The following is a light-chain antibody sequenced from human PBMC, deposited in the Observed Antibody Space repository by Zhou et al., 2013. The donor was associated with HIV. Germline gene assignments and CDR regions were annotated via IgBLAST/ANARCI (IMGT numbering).Light chain of an antibody. CDR2: DTS. V-gene: IGKV3-11*01. CDR3: QEYGGSSRCT. CDR1: QSVSHY. Sequence: EIVLTQSPATLSLSPGERATLSCRASQSVSHYLAWYQHKPGQAPRLVIYDTSNRATGIPARFSGSGSGTDFTLTITSLEPEDFAVYYCQEYGGSSRCTFGPGDRSWRSN. J-gene: IGKJ2*02.